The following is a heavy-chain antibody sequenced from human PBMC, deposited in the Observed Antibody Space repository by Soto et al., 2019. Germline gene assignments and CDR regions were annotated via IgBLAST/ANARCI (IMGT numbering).Heavy chain of an antibody. J-gene: IGHJ5*02. CDR1: GYTFFTYD. Sequence: QVHLVQSGVEVKTPGASVKVSCQASGYTFFTYDISWVRQAPGQGLEWMGWISTYSGDTKYAQKFQGRVTMTTDTSTTTAYLELRSLRYDATDVYYCARHHRPTTSEKLFDPWGQGTLVTVSA. CDR2: ISTYSGDT. V-gene: IGHV1-18*01. D-gene: IGHD5-12*01. CDR3: ARHHRPTTSEKLFDP.